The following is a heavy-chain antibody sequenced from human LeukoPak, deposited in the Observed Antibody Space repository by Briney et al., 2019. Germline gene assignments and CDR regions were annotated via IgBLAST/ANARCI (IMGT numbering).Heavy chain of an antibody. CDR1: GFTFSNAW. CDR2: IKSKTDGGTT. V-gene: IGHV3-15*01. J-gene: IGHJ4*02. Sequence: GGSLRLSCAASGFTFSNAWMSWVRQAPGKGLEWVGRIKSKTDGGTTDYAAPVKGRFTISRDDSKNTLYLQMNSLKTEDTAVYYCTTDLGYSSGWTDYWGQGTLVTVS. CDR3: TTDLGYSSGWTDY. D-gene: IGHD6-19*01.